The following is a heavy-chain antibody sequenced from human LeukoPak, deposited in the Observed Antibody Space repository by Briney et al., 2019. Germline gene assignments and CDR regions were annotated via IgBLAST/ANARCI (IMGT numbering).Heavy chain of an antibody. CDR3: ARLAYYYDSSGYAAYYFDY. V-gene: IGHV4-59*08. CDR2: IYYSGST. Sequence: SETLSLTCTVSGGSISSYYWSWIRQPPGKGLEWIGYIYYSGSTNYNPSLKSRVTISVDTSKNQFSLKLSSVTAADTAVYYCARLAYYYDSSGYAAYYFDYWGQGTLVTVSS. CDR1: GGSISSYY. J-gene: IGHJ4*02. D-gene: IGHD3-22*01.